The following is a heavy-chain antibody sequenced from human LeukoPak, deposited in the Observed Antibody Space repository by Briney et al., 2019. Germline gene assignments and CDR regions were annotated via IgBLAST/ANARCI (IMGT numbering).Heavy chain of an antibody. J-gene: IGHJ4*02. V-gene: IGHV1-18*01. CDR2: ISVYNGYT. CDR3: ARSDSGYDFAY. CDR1: GYTFTSYG. D-gene: IGHD5-12*01. Sequence: ASVKVSCKASGYTFTSYGINWVRQAPGQGLEWMGWISVYNGYTNYAQKLQDRVTMTTETSTNIAYMELRSLRSDDTAVYYCARSDSGYDFAYWGQGTLVTVSS.